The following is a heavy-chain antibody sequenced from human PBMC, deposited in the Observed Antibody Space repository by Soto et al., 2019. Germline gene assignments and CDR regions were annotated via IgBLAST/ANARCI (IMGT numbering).Heavy chain of an antibody. Sequence: GGSLRLSCAASGFTFSSYAMIWVRQAPGKGLEWVSVISGSGGSTYYADSVEGRFAISRDNSKSTLYLQMNSLRAEDTAVYYCAKSGYTSAWYRQFDYWGQGTPVTVS. CDR3: AKSGYTSAWYRQFDY. CDR2: ISGSGGST. J-gene: IGHJ4*02. D-gene: IGHD6-19*01. V-gene: IGHV3-23*01. CDR1: GFTFSSYA.